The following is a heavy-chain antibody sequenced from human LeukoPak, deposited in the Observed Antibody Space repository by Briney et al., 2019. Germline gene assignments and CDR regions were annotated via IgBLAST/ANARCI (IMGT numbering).Heavy chain of an antibody. CDR1: GFTVSSNY. CDR2: IKQDGSEK. V-gene: IGHV3-7*01. D-gene: IGHD6-13*01. Sequence: GGSLRLSCAASGFTVSSNYMSWVRQAPGKGLEWVANIKQDGSEKYYVDSVKGRFTISRDNAKNSLYLQMNSLRAEDTAVYYCAREGSSSWQNFYLDYWGQGTLVTVSS. J-gene: IGHJ4*02. CDR3: AREGSSSWQNFYLDY.